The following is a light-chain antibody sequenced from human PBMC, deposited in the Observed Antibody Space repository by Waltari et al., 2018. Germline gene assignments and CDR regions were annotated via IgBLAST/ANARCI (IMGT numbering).Light chain of an antibody. CDR3: EQFNSLFT. J-gene: IGKJ3*01. V-gene: IGKV1-13*02. Sequence: AIQLTQSPSSLSASAGARFTITCRASQGISSALAWYQQKPGKAPKLLIYDAYSLESGVPARFSGSGSGTDFTLTISSLQPEDFATYYCEQFNSLFTFGPGTKVDIK. CDR1: QGISSA. CDR2: DAY.